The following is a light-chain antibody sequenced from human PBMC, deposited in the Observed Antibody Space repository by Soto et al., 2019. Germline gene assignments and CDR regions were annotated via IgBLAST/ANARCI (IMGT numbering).Light chain of an antibody. V-gene: IGKV3-20*01. Sequence: EIVLTQSPGTLSLSPGERATLSCRASQSVSSNYLAWYQQKPGQAPRLLIYGASRGAAGIPDRFSGSGSGTHFTLTISRLEPEAFAVYFCQQDGRSPMFTFGQGTKLEIK. CDR1: QSVSSNY. J-gene: IGKJ2*01. CDR2: GAS. CDR3: QQDGRSPMFT.